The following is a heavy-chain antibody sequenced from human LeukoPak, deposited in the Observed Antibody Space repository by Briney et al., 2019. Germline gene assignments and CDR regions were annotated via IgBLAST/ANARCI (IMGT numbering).Heavy chain of an antibody. Sequence: PSETLSLTCTVSGSSISSRDYYWGWIRQPPGKGLEWIGSIYDSGTTYYNPSLKGRVTISVDTSKNQFSLKLSSVTAADTAVYYCARRRIAVSKDAFDYWGQGTPVTVSS. CDR2: IYDSGTT. V-gene: IGHV4-39*01. CDR1: GSSISSRDYY. J-gene: IGHJ4*02. CDR3: ARRRIAVSKDAFDY. D-gene: IGHD6-19*01.